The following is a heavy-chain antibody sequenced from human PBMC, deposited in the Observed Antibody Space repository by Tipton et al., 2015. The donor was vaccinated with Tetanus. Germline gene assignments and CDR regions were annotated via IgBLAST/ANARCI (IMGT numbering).Heavy chain of an antibody. CDR3: ARDLRNYYDSSGYSDY. CDR1: GFTFGRYS. J-gene: IGHJ4*02. Sequence: QLVQSGGGVVQPGKTLRLSCAASGFTFGRYSMHWFRQAPGKGLEWVAIVSGDGSYTDYADSVKGRCTISRDNSESTLSLQMDRLRTDDSAVYYCARDLRNYYDSSGYSDYWGQGTLVTVSS. V-gene: IGHV3-30*03. CDR2: VSGDGSYT. D-gene: IGHD3-22*01.